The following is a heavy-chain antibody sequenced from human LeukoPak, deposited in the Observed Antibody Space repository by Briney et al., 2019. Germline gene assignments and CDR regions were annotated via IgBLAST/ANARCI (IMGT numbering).Heavy chain of an antibody. CDR2: INHSGST. CDR3: ARITLGGTYYFDY. Sequence: NSSETLSLTCAVYGGSFSGYYWSWIRQPPGKGLEWIGEINHSGSTNYNPSLKSRVTISVDTSKNQFSLKLSSVTAADTAVYYCARITLGGTYYFDYWGQGTLVTVSS. D-gene: IGHD1-20*01. CDR1: GGSFSGYY. V-gene: IGHV4-34*01. J-gene: IGHJ4*02.